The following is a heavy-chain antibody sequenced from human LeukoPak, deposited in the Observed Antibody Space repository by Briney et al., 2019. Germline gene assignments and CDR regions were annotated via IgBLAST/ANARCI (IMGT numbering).Heavy chain of an antibody. CDR2: MNPNSGNT. CDR1: GYTFTSYD. D-gene: IGHD5-18*01. Sequence: ALVKVSCKASGYTFTSYDINWVRQATGQGLEWMGWMNPNSGNTGYAQKFQGRVTMTRNTSISTAYMELSSLRSEDTAVYYCARGLLGTAMVLFDYWGQGTLVTVSS. CDR3: ARGLLGTAMVLFDY. J-gene: IGHJ4*02. V-gene: IGHV1-8*01.